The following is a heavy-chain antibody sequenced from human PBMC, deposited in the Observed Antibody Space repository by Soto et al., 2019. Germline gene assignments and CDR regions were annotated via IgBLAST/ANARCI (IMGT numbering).Heavy chain of an antibody. CDR3: ARLWFGELLFWAAHHYYFEY. V-gene: IGHV1-18*04. J-gene: IGHJ4*02. Sequence: WASVKVSCKASGYTFTSYGISWVRQAPGQGLEWMGWISAYNGNTNYAQKLQGRVTMTTDTSTSTAYMELRSLRSDDTAVYYCARLWFGELLFWAAHHYYFEYWGQGPLVSVSS. D-gene: IGHD3-10*01. CDR2: ISAYNGNT. CDR1: GYTFTSYG.